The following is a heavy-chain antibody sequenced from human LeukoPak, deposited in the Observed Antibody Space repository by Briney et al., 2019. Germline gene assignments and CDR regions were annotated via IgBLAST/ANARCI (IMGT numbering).Heavy chain of an antibody. CDR2: IYSGGST. V-gene: IGHV3-53*01. CDR1: AFTVSSNY. D-gene: IGHD3/OR15-3a*01. Sequence: PGCSLRLACAASAFTVSSNYISWFLQAPGKGLEWVSVIYSGGSTYYADSVKGRLTISRDSYKHTLYLQMNSLRAEDTAVYYCARDQFAFGLFDYWGLGTLVTVSS. CDR3: ARDQFAFGLFDY. J-gene: IGHJ4*02.